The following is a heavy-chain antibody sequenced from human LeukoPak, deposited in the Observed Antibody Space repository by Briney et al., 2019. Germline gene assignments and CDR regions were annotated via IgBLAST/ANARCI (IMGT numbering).Heavy chain of an antibody. CDR3: AGGSGWIIDY. Sequence: GGSLRLSCAASGFTFSSYAMTWVRQAPGKGLEWVSAISGSGGSAYYADSVKGRFTISRDNSKNTLYLQMNSLRAEDTALYYCAGGSGWIIDYWGQGTLVTVSS. V-gene: IGHV3-23*01. D-gene: IGHD6-19*01. CDR2: ISGSGGSA. J-gene: IGHJ4*02. CDR1: GFTFSSYA.